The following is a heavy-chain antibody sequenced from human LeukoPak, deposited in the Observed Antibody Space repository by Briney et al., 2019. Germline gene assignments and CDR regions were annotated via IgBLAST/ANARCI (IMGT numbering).Heavy chain of an antibody. CDR3: TRDGIVGATTGFDY. D-gene: IGHD1-26*01. J-gene: IGHJ4*02. V-gene: IGHV3-49*04. CDR2: IRSKAYGGTT. Sequence: PGGSLRLSCTASGFTFGDYAMSWVRQAPGKGLEWVGFIRSKAYGGTTEYAASVKGRFTISRDDSKSIAYLQINSLKTEDTAVYYCTRDGIVGATTGFDYWGQGTLVTVSS. CDR1: GFTFGDYA.